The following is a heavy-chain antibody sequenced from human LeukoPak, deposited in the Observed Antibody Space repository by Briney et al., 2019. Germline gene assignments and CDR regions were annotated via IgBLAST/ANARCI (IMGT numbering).Heavy chain of an antibody. CDR1: NGPITSTKW. V-gene: IGHV4-4*02. J-gene: IGHJ3*02. D-gene: IGHD2-21*01. CDR2: ISHTGST. Sequence: KPSETLSLTCTVSNGPITSTKWWGWVRQPPGKGLEWIGEISHTGSTNYNPSFNSRVTMSVDKSKNQFSLNLKSVTAADTALYYCASSSLVVVVTYGFDIWGRGTAVTVSS. CDR3: ASSSLVVVVTYGFDI.